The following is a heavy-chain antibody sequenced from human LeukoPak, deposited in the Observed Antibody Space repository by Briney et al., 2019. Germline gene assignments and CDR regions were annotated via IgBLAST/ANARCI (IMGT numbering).Heavy chain of an antibody. CDR1: GGSISSSSYY. Sequence: SETLSLTCTVSGGSISSSSYYWGWIRQPPGKGLEWIGSIYYSGSTYYNPSLKSRVTISVDTSKNQFSLKLSSVTAADTAVYYCARGYMITFGGVIPRGHWFDPWGQGTLVTVSS. V-gene: IGHV4-39*07. CDR3: ARGYMITFGGVIPRGHWFDP. CDR2: IYYSGST. D-gene: IGHD3-16*02. J-gene: IGHJ5*02.